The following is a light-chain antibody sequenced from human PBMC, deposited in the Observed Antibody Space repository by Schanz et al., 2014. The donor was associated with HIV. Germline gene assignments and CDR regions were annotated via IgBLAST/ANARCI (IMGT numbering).Light chain of an antibody. CDR1: QSISSW. Sequence: DIQMTQSPSTLSASVGDRVTITCRASQSISSWLAWYQKKPGKAPKLLIYKASSLESGVPSRFSGSGSGTEFTLTISSLQPDDFATYYCQQYKTFLYTFGQGTKLEIK. CDR3: QQYKTFLYT. CDR2: KAS. J-gene: IGKJ2*01. V-gene: IGKV1-5*03.